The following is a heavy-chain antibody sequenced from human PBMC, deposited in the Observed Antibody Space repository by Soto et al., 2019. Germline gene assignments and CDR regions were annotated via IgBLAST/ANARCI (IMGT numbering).Heavy chain of an antibody. CDR1: GGSISSGGYS. V-gene: IGHV4-30-2*01. Sequence: ASETLSLTCAVSGGSISSGGYSWSWIRQPPGKGLEWIGYIYPSGSTYYNPSLKSRVTISVDTSKNQFSLKLSSLSAADTAVYYCARHSPPFFYGSGPWDVWGQGTTVTVSS. D-gene: IGHD3-10*01. J-gene: IGHJ6*02. CDR2: IYPSGST. CDR3: ARHSPPFFYGSGPWDV.